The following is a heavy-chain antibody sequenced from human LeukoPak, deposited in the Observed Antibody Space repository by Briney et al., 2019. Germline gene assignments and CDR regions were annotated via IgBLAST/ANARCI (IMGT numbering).Heavy chain of an antibody. CDR3: ARVGSPSVTIAERLYYFDY. J-gene: IGHJ4*01. V-gene: IGHV1-2*02. CDR1: GYTFTGYY. Sequence: ASVKVSCKASGYTFTGYYMHWVRQAPGQGLEWMGWINPNSGGTNYAQKFQGRVTMTRDTSISTAYMELSRLRSDDTAVYYCARVGSPSVTIAERLYYFDYWGHGTPVTVSS. CDR2: INPNSGGT. D-gene: IGHD5-24*01.